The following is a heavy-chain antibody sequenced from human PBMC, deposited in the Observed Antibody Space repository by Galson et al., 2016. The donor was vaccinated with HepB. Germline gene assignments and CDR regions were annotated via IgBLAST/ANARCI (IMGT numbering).Heavy chain of an antibody. D-gene: IGHD6-13*01. CDR3: ARASSSWSNYFDP. Sequence: SLRLSCAASGFTFSSYGMNWVRQAPGKGLQWVSYISSSGSNIYYADSVKGRFTIPRDNAKKSLYLQMNSLRDEDTAVYYCARASSSWSNYFDPWGQGTLVSVSS. CDR1: GFTFSSYG. J-gene: IGHJ5*02. V-gene: IGHV3-48*02. CDR2: ISSSGSNI.